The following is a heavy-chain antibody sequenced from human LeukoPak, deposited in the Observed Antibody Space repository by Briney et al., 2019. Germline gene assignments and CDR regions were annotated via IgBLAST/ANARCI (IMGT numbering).Heavy chain of an antibody. CDR3: ARDWLSSDNGNCYTAFGY. Sequence: PGGSLRLSCAASAFTFRSYGMNWVRQAPGKGLEWVSSMSGSGSYIYYADSVKGRFTISRDNAKNSPYLQMNSLRADDTAVYYCARDWLSSDNGNCYTAFGYWGQGALVTVSS. V-gene: IGHV3-21*06. D-gene: IGHD2-15*01. CDR2: MSGSGSYI. J-gene: IGHJ4*02. CDR1: AFTFRSYG.